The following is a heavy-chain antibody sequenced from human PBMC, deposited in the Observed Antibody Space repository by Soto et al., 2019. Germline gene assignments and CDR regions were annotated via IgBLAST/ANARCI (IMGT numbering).Heavy chain of an antibody. V-gene: IGHV4-30-4*01. CDR1: GGSISSGDYY. CDR2: IYYSGST. J-gene: IGHJ4*02. Sequence: QVQLQESGPGLVKPSQTLSLTCTVSGGSISSGDYYWSWIRQPPGKGLEWIGYIYYSGSTYYNPSLTSRGTRTVDTSRNHFSLKLSSVTAADTAVYYCASVRPTTFPYYFDYWGQGTLVTVSS. CDR3: ASVRPTTFPYYFDY. D-gene: IGHD1-7*01.